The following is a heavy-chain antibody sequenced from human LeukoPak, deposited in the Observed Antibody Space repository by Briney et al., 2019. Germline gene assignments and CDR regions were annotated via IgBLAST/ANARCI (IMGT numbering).Heavy chain of an antibody. J-gene: IGHJ4*02. CDR2: IYWNDDK. V-gene: IGHV2-5*01. CDR1: GFSLSTSGMG. Sequence: ESGPTLVKPTQTLTLTCTFSGFSLSTSGMGVGWIRQPPGKALEWLALIYWNDDKRYSPSLKSRLTITKDTSKSQVVLTMTNMDLVDTATYYCAHRPATTMANYFDYWGQGTLVTVSS. CDR3: AHRPATTMANYFDY. D-gene: IGHD5-18*01.